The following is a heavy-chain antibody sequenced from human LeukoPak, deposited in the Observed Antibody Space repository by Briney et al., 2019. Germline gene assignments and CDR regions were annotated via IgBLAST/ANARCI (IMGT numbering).Heavy chain of an antibody. Sequence: GGSLRLSCAVSGFTFNNAWMSWVRQAPGKGLEWVGRIKSKTDGGTTDYAAPVKGRFTISRDDSKNTLYLQMNSLKTEDTAVYYCTTGITMVRGVIHLIDYWGQGTLVTVSS. CDR1: GFTFNNAW. CDR2: IKSKTDGGTT. J-gene: IGHJ4*02. D-gene: IGHD3-10*01. V-gene: IGHV3-15*01. CDR3: TTGITMVRGVIHLIDY.